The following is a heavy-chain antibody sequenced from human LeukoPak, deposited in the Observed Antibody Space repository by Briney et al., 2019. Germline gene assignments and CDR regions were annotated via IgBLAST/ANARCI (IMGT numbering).Heavy chain of an antibody. J-gene: IGHJ4*02. CDR2: IYYSGST. CDR3: AREYYDVLTGDTKGIDF. D-gene: IGHD3-9*01. Sequence: SETLSLTCTVSGGSINTYYWSWIRQPPGKGLEWIGYIYYSGSTNYNPSLKSRVTMSVDTSKNQFSLKLNSVTAADTAVYYCAREYYDVLTGDTKGIDFWGQGTLVTVSS. V-gene: IGHV4-59*01. CDR1: GGSINTYY.